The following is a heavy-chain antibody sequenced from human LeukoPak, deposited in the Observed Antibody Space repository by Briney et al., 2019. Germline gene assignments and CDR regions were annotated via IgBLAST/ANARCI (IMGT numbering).Heavy chain of an antibody. D-gene: IGHD6-6*01. CDR2: INPHSGGT. CDR3: ARDRSYSSSLYYFEY. V-gene: IGHV1-2*02. Sequence: ASVKVSCKASGYTFTDYYMHWVRQAPGQGLEWMGWINPHSGGTNYAQKFQGRVTMTRDTSISTVYMEVSRLRSDDTAVYYCARDRSYSSSLYYFEYWGQGTLVTVSS. J-gene: IGHJ4*02. CDR1: GYTFTDYY.